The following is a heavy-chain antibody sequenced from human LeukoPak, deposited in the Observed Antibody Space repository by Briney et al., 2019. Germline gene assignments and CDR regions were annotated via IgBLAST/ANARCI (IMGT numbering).Heavy chain of an antibody. Sequence: ASVKVSCKASGYTFTAYYIHWVRQAPGQGLEWMGWMNPNSGATNYAQKFQGRVTMTRDTSISTAYMELSRLTSDDTAVYYCARDRSSSSGVNAFDIWGQGAMVTVSS. D-gene: IGHD6-13*01. CDR3: ARDRSSSSGVNAFDI. V-gene: IGHV1-2*02. CDR1: GYTFTAYY. J-gene: IGHJ3*02. CDR2: MNPNSGAT.